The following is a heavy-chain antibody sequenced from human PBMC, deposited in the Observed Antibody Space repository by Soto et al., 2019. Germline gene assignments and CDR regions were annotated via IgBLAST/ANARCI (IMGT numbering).Heavy chain of an antibody. CDR3: AKDEATEGLEMATMVGVDY. CDR2: ISGSGGST. CDR1: GFTFSSYA. Sequence: GGSLRLSCAASGFTFSSYAMSWVRQAPGKGLEWVSAISGSGGSTYYAESVKGRFTISRDNSKNTLYLQMNSLRAEDTAVYYCAKDEATEGLEMATMVGVDYWGQGTLVTVSS. V-gene: IGHV3-23*01. J-gene: IGHJ4*02. D-gene: IGHD2-8*01.